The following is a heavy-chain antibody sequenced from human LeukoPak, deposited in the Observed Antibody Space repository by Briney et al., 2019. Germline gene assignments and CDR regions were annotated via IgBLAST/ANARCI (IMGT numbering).Heavy chain of an antibody. CDR3: ARGYSYGA. Sequence: SQTPSLTCAISGDSVSSNRTAWSWIRQSPSRGLEWLGRTYYRSKWYTDYAISVRGRITINPDTSKNHFSLQLNSVTPEDTAVYYCARGYSYGAWGQGTLVTVSS. CDR2: TYYRSKWYT. CDR1: GDSVSSNRTA. J-gene: IGHJ3*01. V-gene: IGHV6-1*01. D-gene: IGHD3-10*01.